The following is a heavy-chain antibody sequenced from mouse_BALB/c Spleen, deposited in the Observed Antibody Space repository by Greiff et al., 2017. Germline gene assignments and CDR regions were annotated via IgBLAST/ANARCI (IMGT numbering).Heavy chain of an antibody. D-gene: IGHD1-1*01. Sequence: VQLQQSGPGLVAPSQSLSITCTVSGFSLTGYGVNWVRQPPGKGLEWLGMIWGDGSTDYNSALKSRLSISKDNSKSQVFLKMNSLQTDDTARYYCASPYYYGSSYMDYWGQGTSVTVSS. CDR2: IWGDGST. CDR3: ASPYYYGSSYMDY. J-gene: IGHJ4*01. V-gene: IGHV2-6-7*01. CDR1: GFSLTGYG.